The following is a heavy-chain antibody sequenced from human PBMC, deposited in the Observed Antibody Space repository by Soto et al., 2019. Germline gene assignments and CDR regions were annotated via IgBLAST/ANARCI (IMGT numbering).Heavy chain of an antibody. V-gene: IGHV1-46*01. J-gene: IGHJ6*02. Sequence: GASVKVSCKASGGTFSSYAISWVRQAPGQGLEWMGIINPSGGSTSYAQKFQGRVTMTRDTSTSTVYMELSSLRSEDTAVYYCARFVVVPAANYYGMDVWDQGTTVTVSS. D-gene: IGHD2-2*01. CDR3: ARFVVVPAANYYGMDV. CDR1: GGTFSSYA. CDR2: INPSGGST.